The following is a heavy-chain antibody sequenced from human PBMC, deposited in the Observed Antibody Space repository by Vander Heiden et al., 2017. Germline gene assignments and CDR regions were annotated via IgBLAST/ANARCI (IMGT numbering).Heavy chain of an antibody. J-gene: IGHJ4*02. CDR1: GYTFPSYG. CDR2: ISAYNGNT. D-gene: IGHD3-16*02. Sequence: QVQLVQSGAEVKKPGASVKVSCKASGYTFPSYGISWVRQAPGQGLEWMGWISAYNGNTNDAQKLQGRVTMTTDTSTSTAYMELRSLRSDDTAVYYCARRGIYDYVWGSYRYYFDYWGQGTLVTVSS. V-gene: IGHV1-18*01. CDR3: ARRGIYDYVWGSYRYYFDY.